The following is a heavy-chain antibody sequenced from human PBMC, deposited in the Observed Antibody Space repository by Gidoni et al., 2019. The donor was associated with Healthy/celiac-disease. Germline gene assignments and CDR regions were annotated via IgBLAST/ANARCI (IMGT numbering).Heavy chain of an antibody. J-gene: IGHJ4*02. Sequence: EVQLVESGGGLVEPGGFLRLSCPGSGITFSTYWMDWVRQAQGKGLEWVANIKQDGSEKNYVDSVKGRFTVSRDNAKNSVYLQMNSLRVEDTGVYYCAREGFGPGSFWGQGSLVTVSS. V-gene: IGHV3-7*01. CDR3: AREGFGPGSF. CDR1: GITFSTYW. D-gene: IGHD3-10*01. CDR2: IKQDGSEK.